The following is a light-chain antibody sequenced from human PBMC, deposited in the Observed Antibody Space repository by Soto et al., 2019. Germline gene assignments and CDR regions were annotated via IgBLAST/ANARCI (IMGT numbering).Light chain of an antibody. CDR3: SSHTTSSALQV. J-gene: IGLJ1*01. CDR2: GVS. CDR1: ISDFVVYNY. V-gene: IGLV2-14*01. Sequence: QSALTQPASVSGSPGQSITISCTGTISDFVVYNYVSWYQQHPGKAPKLMIYGVSNRPSGVSNRFSGSKSGNTAPLTISGLQAEDEADYYCSSHTTSSALQVFGSGTKVTVL.